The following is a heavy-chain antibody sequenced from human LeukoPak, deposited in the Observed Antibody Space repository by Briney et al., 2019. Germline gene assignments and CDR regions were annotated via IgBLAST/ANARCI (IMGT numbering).Heavy chain of an antibody. CDR1: GITFSTFA. CDR2: LSRDGANT. Sequence: PGGSLRLSCVASGITFSTFALTWVRQAPGKGLEWVSALSRDGANTYYADSAKGRFTISRDNANNLLYLQMDGLRAEDTAVYYCAKPTMAVAGTDWIDAFDIWGQGTMVTVSS. J-gene: IGHJ3*02. V-gene: IGHV3-23*01. CDR3: AKPTMAVAGTDWIDAFDI. D-gene: IGHD6-19*01.